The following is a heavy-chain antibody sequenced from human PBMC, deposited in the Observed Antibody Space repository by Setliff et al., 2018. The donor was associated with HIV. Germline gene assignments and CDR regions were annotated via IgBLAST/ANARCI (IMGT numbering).Heavy chain of an antibody. D-gene: IGHD2-15*01. CDR1: GYISTSYD. V-gene: IGHV1-8*01. J-gene: IGHJ6*03. CDR2: MNPDSGNT. Sequence: ASVKVSCKASGYISTSYDINWVRQATGQELEWMGWMNPDSGNTGSAQNFQGRLTITWNTSISTAYMELGSLGFDDTAVYFCARTRSGGSSVYYYYYMDVWGQGTAVTVSS. CDR3: ARTRSGGSSVYYYYYMDV.